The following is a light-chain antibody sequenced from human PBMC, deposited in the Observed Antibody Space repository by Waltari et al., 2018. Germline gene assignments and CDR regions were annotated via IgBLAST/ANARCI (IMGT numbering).Light chain of an antibody. J-gene: IGLJ2*01. Sequence: QSALTQPASVSGSPGQSITISCTGTSSDVGSYNLVSWYEQHPGKAPKFMIYEVSKRRSGVCKRFSGSKSGNRASLTIAGLQAEDEADYYCCSYAGSSTFVVFGGGTKLTVL. CDR1: SSDVGSYNL. CDR3: CSYAGSSTFVV. V-gene: IGLV2-23*02. CDR2: EVS.